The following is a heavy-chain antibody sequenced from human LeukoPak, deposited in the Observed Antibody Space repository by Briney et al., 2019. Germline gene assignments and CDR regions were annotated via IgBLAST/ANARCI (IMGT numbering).Heavy chain of an antibody. V-gene: IGHV1-2*06. J-gene: IGHJ3*02. CDR2: INPNSGGA. CDR3: ARDYDFWSGYFNDAFDI. D-gene: IGHD3-3*01. CDR1: GYTFTGYY. Sequence: GASVKVSCKASGYTFTGYYMHWVRQAPGQGLEWMGRINPNSGGANYAQKFQGRVTMTRDTSISTAYMELSRPRSDDTAVYYCARDYDFWSGYFNDAFDIWGQGTMVTVSS.